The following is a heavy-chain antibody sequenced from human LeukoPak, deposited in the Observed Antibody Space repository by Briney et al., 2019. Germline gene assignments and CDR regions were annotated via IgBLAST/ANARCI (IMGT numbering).Heavy chain of an antibody. CDR1: GGSISSGDYY. CDR3: ARKAQFGEGYFDY. Sequence: SETLSLTCTVSGGSISSGDYYWSWIRQPPGKGLEWIGYIYYSGSTYYNPSLKSRVTILVDTSKNQFSLKLSSVTAADTAVYYCARKAQFGEGYFDYWGQGTLVTVSS. D-gene: IGHD3-10*01. V-gene: IGHV4-30-4*01. J-gene: IGHJ4*02. CDR2: IYYSGST.